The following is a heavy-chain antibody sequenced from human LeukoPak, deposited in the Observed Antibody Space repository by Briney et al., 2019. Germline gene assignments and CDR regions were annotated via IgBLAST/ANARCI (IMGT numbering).Heavy chain of an antibody. J-gene: IGHJ3*02. CDR2: INPRDGET. Sequence: GASVKVSCKASGYNFAGYYIHWVRQAPGQGLEWMGRINPRDGETSFAQEFQGRVTMTRDTSISTAYMELNGLTSDDTAVYYCGRGTRYYYDSSVYYEGDAFDIWGQGTMVTVSS. V-gene: IGHV1-2*06. D-gene: IGHD3-22*01. CDR1: GYNFAGYY. CDR3: GRGTRYYYDSSVYYEGDAFDI.